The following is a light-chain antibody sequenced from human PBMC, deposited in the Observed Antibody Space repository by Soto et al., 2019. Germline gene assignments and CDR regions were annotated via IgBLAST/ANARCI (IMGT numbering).Light chain of an antibody. Sequence: SYELTQPPSVSVAPGQTANITCGGNNIGSKSVHWYQQKPGQAPVVVVYDDSDRPSGIPERFSGSNSGNTATLTISRVEAGDEADYYCQVWDNGSDLHYVFGTGTKLTVL. CDR3: QVWDNGSDLHYV. CDR2: DDS. CDR1: NIGSKS. V-gene: IGLV3-21*02. J-gene: IGLJ1*01.